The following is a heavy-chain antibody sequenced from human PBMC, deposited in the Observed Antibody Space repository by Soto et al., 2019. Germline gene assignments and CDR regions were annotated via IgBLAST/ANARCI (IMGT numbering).Heavy chain of an antibody. J-gene: IGHJ4*02. Sequence: SVKVSCKASGGTFSSYAISWVRQAPGQGLEWMGGIIPIFGTANYAQKFQGRVTITADKSTSTAYMELSSLRSEDTAVYYCAREYYDSSGYREYYFDYWGQGTLVTVSS. CDR2: IIPIFGTA. CDR3: AREYYDSSGYREYYFDY. V-gene: IGHV1-69*06. CDR1: GGTFSSYA. D-gene: IGHD3-22*01.